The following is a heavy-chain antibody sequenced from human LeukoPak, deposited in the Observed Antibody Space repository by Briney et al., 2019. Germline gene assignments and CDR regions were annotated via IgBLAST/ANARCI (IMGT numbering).Heavy chain of an antibody. J-gene: IGHJ3*02. D-gene: IGHD3-16*01. CDR2: IRYDGSNK. V-gene: IGHV3-30*02. CDR3: ARVGAATYAFDI. CDR1: GFTFSSYG. Sequence: PGGSLRLSCAASGFTFSSYGMHWVRQAPGKGLEWVAFIRYDGSNKYYTDSVKGRFTISRDNSKNTLYLQMNSLRAEDTAVYYCARVGAATYAFDIWGQGTMVTVSS.